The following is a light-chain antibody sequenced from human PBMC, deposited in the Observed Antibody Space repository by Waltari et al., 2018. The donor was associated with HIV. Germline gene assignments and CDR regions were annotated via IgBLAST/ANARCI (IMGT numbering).Light chain of an antibody. Sequence: QSALTQPASVSGSPGRSISISCTGTSSDVGAYNYVSWYQQHPGQAPKLIIYDVNYRPSGISSRFSGSKSGNTASLTISGLQAEDEADYYCSSYTGSDTLLGVFGTGTKVTVL. J-gene: IGLJ1*01. CDR1: SSDVGAYNY. CDR3: SSYTGSDTLLGV. V-gene: IGLV2-14*01. CDR2: DVN.